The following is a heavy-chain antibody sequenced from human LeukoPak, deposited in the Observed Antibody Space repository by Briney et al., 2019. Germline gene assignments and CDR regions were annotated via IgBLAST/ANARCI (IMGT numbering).Heavy chain of an antibody. CDR2: IYYSGRT. J-gene: IGHJ3*02. D-gene: IGHD3-10*01. CDR1: GGSISSYC. Sequence: SDTLSLARTVSGGSISSYCWGWIRQPPGEGLEWIGYIYYSGRTNYNPSLKSRVTLSVDTSKNQFSLKLSSVTSADPAVYYCERDPRYYYGSGRRINAFDIWGQGTMVTVSS. CDR3: ERDPRYYYGSGRRINAFDI. V-gene: IGHV4-59*01.